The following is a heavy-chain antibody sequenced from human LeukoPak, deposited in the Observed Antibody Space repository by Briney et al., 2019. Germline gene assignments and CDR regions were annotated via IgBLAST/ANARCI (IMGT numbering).Heavy chain of an antibody. CDR3: ARYERLRYFDWLPDY. CDR1: GYTFTSYG. D-gene: IGHD3-9*01. J-gene: IGHJ4*02. Sequence: GASVKVSCKASGYTFTSYGISWVRQAPGQGLEWMGWISAYNGNTNYAQKLQGRVTTTTDTSTSTAYMELRSLRSDDTAVYYCARYERLRYFDWLPDYWGQGTLVTVSS. V-gene: IGHV1-18*01. CDR2: ISAYNGNT.